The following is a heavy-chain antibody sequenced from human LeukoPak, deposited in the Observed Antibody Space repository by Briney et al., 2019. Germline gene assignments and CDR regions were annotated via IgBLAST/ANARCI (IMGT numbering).Heavy chain of an antibody. J-gene: IGHJ2*01. Sequence: SETLSLTCTVSGGSISSYYWSWIRQPPGKGLEWIGYIYYRGSTNYNPSLKSRVTISVDTSKNQFSLKLSSVTAADTAVYYCARDFRGNSSWYFDLWGRGTLVTVSS. D-gene: IGHD4-23*01. V-gene: IGHV4-59*12. CDR3: ARDFRGNSSWYFDL. CDR1: GGSISSYY. CDR2: IYYRGST.